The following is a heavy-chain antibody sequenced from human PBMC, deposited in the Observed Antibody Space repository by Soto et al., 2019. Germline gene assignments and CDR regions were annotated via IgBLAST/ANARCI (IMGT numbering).Heavy chain of an antibody. CDR1: GGTFSSYA. J-gene: IGHJ4*02. CDR2: IIPIFGTA. Sequence: SVKVSCKASGGTFSSYAISWVRQAPGQGLEWMGGIIPIFGTANYAQKFQGRVTITADESASTAYMELSSLRSEDTAVYYCARDSAYSSSFDYWGQGTLVTVSS. V-gene: IGHV1-69*13. CDR3: ARDSAYSSSFDY. D-gene: IGHD6-6*01.